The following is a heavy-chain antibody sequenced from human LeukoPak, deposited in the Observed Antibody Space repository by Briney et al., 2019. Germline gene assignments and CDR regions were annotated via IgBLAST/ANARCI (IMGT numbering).Heavy chain of an antibody. Sequence: PGGSLRLSCAASGFTFSSYSMNWVRQAPGKGLEWVSYISSSSSTIYYADSVKGRFTISRDNAKNLLYLQMNSLRAEDTAVYYCARTNFYSLDYWGQGTLVTVSS. CDR3: ARTNFYSLDY. CDR2: ISSSSSTI. CDR1: GFTFSSYS. J-gene: IGHJ4*02. V-gene: IGHV3-48*01. D-gene: IGHD3-9*01.